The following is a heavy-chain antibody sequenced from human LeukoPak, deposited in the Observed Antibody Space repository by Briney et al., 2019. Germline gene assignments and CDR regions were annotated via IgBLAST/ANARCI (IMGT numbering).Heavy chain of an antibody. J-gene: IGHJ6*02. CDR1: GGSISSYY. D-gene: IGHD3-10*01. CDR3: ARRHYGSGSSYYYGMDV. CDR2: IYYSGST. Sequence: PSETLSLTCTVSGGSISSYYWSWIGQPPGKGLEWSGYIYYSGSTNYNPSLKSRVTISLDTSKNQFSLKVSSVTAADTAVYYCARRHYGSGSSYYYGMDVWGQGTTVTVSS. V-gene: IGHV4-59*08.